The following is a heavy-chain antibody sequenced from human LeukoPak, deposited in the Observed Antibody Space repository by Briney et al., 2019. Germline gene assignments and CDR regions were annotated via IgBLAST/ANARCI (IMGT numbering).Heavy chain of an antibody. CDR1: GYTFTGYY. CDR2: INPNSGGT. CDR3: ARDPGPTAGYSSSWFDAFDI. J-gene: IGHJ3*02. Sequence: ASVKVSCKASGYTFTGYYMHWVRQAPGRGLEWMGWINPNSGGTNYAQKFQGRVTMTRDTSISTAYMELSRLRSDDTAVYYCARDPGPTAGYSSSWFDAFDIWGQGTMVTVSS. V-gene: IGHV1-2*02. D-gene: IGHD6-13*01.